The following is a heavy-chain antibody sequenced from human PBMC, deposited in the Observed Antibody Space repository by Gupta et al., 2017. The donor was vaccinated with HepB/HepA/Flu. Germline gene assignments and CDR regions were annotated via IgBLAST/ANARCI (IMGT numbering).Heavy chain of an antibody. Sequence: QVQMVQSGAEVKRPGASVKVSCETFGYTFSDYYIHWVRQAPGEGLEWMGWINPKSGGTKYSQRFQGRITLTSDTSISAAFMEVTSLTFDDTAIYYCARGTLGHPYYQYYYLEDWGKGTTVTVSS. CDR1: GYTFSDYY. D-gene: IGHD1/OR15-1a*01. CDR3: ARGTLGHPYYQYYYLED. CDR2: INPKSGGT. J-gene: IGHJ6*03. V-gene: IGHV1-2*02.